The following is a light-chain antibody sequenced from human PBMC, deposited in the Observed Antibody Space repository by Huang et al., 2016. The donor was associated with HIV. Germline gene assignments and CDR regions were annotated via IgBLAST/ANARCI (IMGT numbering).Light chain of an antibody. V-gene: IGKV3-20*01. CDR2: GAS. CDR1: QSLGSGY. Sequence: EIVLTQSPGTVSLSPGARATLSCRASQSLGSGYLAWYQQKPGQAPRRLIYGASSRASGSPDRFSGSGSRTDFTLTISSLEPEDFAVYYCQQYGSSPQTFGGGTKVEIK. J-gene: IGKJ4*01. CDR3: QQYGSSPQT.